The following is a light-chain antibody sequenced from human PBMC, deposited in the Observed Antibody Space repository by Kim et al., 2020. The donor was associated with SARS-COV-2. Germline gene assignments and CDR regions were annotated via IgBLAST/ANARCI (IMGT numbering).Light chain of an antibody. V-gene: IGLV3-19*01. CDR1: CLRSFY. J-gene: IGLJ3*02. CDR2: GKN. Sequence: SSELTQDPAVSVALGQTVRITCQGDCLRSFYASWYQQKPGQAPVLVIYGKNNRPSGIPDRFSGSTSGNTGTLTITGAQAEDEADYYCNSRDNSGNHPFGGGTKVTVL. CDR3: NSRDNSGNHP.